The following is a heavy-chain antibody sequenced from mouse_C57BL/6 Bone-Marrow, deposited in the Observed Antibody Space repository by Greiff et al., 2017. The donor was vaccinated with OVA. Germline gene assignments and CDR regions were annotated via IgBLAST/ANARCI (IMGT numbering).Heavy chain of an antibody. CDR1: GYAFSSYW. V-gene: IGHV1-80*01. J-gene: IGHJ1*03. CDR3: ASITTVVDHWYFDV. CDR2: IYPGDGDT. Sequence: VQLQQSGAELVKPGASVKISCKASGYAFSSYWMNWVKQRPGKGLEWIGQIYPGDGDTNYNGKFKGKATLTADKSSSTAYMQLSSLTSEDSAVYFCASITTVVDHWYFDVWGTGTTVTVSS. D-gene: IGHD1-1*01.